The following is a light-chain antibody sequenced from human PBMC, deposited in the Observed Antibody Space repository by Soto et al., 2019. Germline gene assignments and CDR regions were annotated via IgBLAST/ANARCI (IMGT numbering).Light chain of an antibody. CDR3: AAWDDSLNGSV. J-gene: IGLJ1*01. CDR1: SSNIGSNA. V-gene: IGLV1-44*01. CDR2: TNS. Sequence: QSVLTQPPSASGTPGQRVTISCSGSSSNIGSNAVNWYQQVPGTAPKLLIYTNSQRPSGVPDRFSGSKSGTSASLAISGLQSEDEADYYCAAWDDSLNGSVFGPGTKVNVL.